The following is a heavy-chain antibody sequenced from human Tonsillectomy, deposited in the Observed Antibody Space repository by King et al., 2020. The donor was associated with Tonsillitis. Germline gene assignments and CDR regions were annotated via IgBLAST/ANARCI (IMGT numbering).Heavy chain of an antibody. V-gene: IGHV3-20*04. J-gene: IGHJ6*03. D-gene: IGHD4-17*01. CDR3: AKGAVTDYYYMDV. Sequence: VQLVESGGGVVRPGGSLRLSCAASGFTFDDYGMSWVRQVPGKGLEWVSGINLNGDNTGYADSVKGRFTISRDNAKNSLYLEMNSLRAEDMALYYCAKGAVTDYYYMDVWGKATTVTVSS. CDR1: GFTFDDYG. CDR2: INLNGDNT.